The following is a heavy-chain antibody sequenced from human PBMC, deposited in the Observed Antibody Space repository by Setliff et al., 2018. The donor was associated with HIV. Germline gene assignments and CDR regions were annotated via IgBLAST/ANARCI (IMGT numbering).Heavy chain of an antibody. CDR1: GGRFSSYA. D-gene: IGHD1-1*01. CDR2: INLNTGNT. V-gene: IGHV1-2*02. Sequence: ASVKVSCKASGGRFSSYAMSWVRQAPGQGLEWMGCINLNTGNTNYAQKFQGRVIVTRDTSINTAYVELRSLRLDDTAVYFCARDFEGMSTIDGFEDWGQGTLVTVSS. CDR3: ARDFEGMSTIDGFED. J-gene: IGHJ5*01.